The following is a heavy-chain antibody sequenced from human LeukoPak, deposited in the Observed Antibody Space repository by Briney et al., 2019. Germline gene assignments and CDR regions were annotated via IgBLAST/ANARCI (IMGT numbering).Heavy chain of an antibody. CDR1: GFTFSSYG. CDR2: IRYDGSNK. D-gene: IGHD6-19*01. V-gene: IGHV3-30*02. CDR3: AKEGMGVAAQKLRDY. Sequence: GGSLRLSCAASGFTFSSYGMHWVRQAPGKGLEWVAFIRYDGSNKYYADSVKGRFTISRDNSKNTLYLQMNSLRAEDTAVYYCAKEGMGVAAQKLRDYWGQGTLVTVSS. J-gene: IGHJ4*02.